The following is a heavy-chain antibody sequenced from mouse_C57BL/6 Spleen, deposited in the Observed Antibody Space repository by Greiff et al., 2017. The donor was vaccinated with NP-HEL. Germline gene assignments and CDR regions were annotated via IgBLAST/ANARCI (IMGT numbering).Heavy chain of an antibody. CDR3: ARRGNSYDYDGFAY. D-gene: IGHD2-4*01. V-gene: IGHV1-7*01. CDR1: GYPFTSYW. J-gene: IGHJ3*01. Sequence: LQESGAELAKPGAPVKLPCKALGYPFTSYWMHWVKQRPGQGLEWIGYINLSSGYTKNNQKFKDKATLTADKSSSTAYMQLSSLTYEDSAVYYCARRGNSYDYDGFAYWGQGTLVTVSA. CDR2: INLSSGYT.